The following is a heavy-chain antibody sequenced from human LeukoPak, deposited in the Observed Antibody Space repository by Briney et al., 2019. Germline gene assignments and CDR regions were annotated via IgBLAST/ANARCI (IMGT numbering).Heavy chain of an antibody. D-gene: IGHD3-22*01. CDR1: GGSFSGYY. V-gene: IGHV4-34*01. CDR2: INHSGST. J-gene: IGHJ4*02. Sequence: PSETLSLTCAVYGGSFSGYYWSWIRQPPGKGLEWIGEINHSGSTNYNPSLKSRVTISVGTSKNQFSLKLSSVTAADTAVYYCARGGGDYYDSSGYYYVNFDYWGQGTLVTVSS. CDR3: ARGGGDYYDSSGYYYVNFDY.